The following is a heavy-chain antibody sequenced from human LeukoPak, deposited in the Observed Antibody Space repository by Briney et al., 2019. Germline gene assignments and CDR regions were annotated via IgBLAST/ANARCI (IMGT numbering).Heavy chain of an antibody. V-gene: IGHV3-30*18. CDR2: ISYDGSNK. CDR3: AKAQTQIVGATLDY. J-gene: IGHJ4*02. D-gene: IGHD1-26*01. CDR1: GFTFSSYG. Sequence: GGSLRLSCAASGFTFSSYGMHWVRRAPGKGLEWVTVISYDGSNKYYADSVKGRFTISRDNSKNTLYLQMNSLRAEDTAVYYCAKAQTQIVGATLDYWGQGTLVTVSS.